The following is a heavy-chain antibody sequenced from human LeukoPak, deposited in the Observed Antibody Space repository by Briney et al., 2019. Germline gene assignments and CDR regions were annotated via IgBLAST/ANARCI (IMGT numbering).Heavy chain of an antibody. CDR2: ISYDGSTK. D-gene: IGHD6-13*01. V-gene: IGHV3-30*03. CDR1: GFTFSRYG. Sequence: PGRSLRLSCAVSGFTFSRYGMHWVRQAPGKGLDWVAVISYDGSTKYYADSVKGRFTISRDNSKNTLYLQMNSLRAEDTAAYYCARGSSSSWYGGIDYWGQGTLVTVSS. J-gene: IGHJ4*02. CDR3: ARGSSSSWYGGIDY.